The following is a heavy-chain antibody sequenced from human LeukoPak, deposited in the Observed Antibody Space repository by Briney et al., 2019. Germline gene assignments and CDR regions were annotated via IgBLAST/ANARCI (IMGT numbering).Heavy chain of an antibody. Sequence: GGSLRLSCAASGFTFSSYWMSWVRQAPGKGLEWVANIKQDGSEKYYVASVKGRFTISRDNAKNSLYLQMNSLRAEDTAVYYCARVPPITGTPGGDYWGQGTLVTVSS. J-gene: IGHJ4*02. D-gene: IGHD1-20*01. CDR2: IKQDGSEK. CDR3: ARVPPITGTPGGDY. V-gene: IGHV3-7*01. CDR1: GFTFSSYW.